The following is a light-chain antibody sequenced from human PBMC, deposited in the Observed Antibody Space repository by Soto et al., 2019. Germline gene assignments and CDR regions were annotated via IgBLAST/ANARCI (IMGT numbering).Light chain of an antibody. CDR2: DAS. CDR1: QSIGSY. J-gene: IGKJ2*01. Sequence: DIQMTQSPSSLSASVGDRVTITCRASQSIGSYLNWYQQEPGKAPKFLIYDASSLQSGVPSRFSCSGSGTDFTLTISSLHPEDFATYYCQQSYITPPTFGQGTRLEIK. CDR3: QQSYITPPT. V-gene: IGKV1-39*01.